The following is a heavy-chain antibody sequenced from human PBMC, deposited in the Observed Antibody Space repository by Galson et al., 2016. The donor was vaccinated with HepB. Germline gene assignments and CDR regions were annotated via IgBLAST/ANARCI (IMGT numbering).Heavy chain of an antibody. D-gene: IGHD3-10*01. V-gene: IGHV4-39*07. CDR3: VRDCTVLRGVPNVHYYYGMDV. Sequence: LKSRVTISVDTSKNQFSLKLSSATAADTAVYYCVRDCTVLRGVPNVHYYYGMDVWGQGTTVTVSS. J-gene: IGHJ6*02.